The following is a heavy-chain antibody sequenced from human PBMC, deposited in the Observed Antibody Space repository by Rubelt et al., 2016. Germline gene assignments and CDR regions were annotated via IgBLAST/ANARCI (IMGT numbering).Heavy chain of an antibody. J-gene: IGHJ4*02. CDR1: GGSISSSSYY. V-gene: IGHV4-39*01. D-gene: IGHD6-19*01. CDR2: IYYSGST. Sequence: QLQLQESGPGLVKPSETLSLTCTVSGGSISSSSYYWGWIRQPPGKGLEWIGSIYYSGSTYYNPSLRSRVTISVDTSKNQFSLKLSSVTAADTAVYYCARHLSSGRRVYYFDYWGQGTLVTVSS. CDR3: ARHLSSGRRVYYFDY.